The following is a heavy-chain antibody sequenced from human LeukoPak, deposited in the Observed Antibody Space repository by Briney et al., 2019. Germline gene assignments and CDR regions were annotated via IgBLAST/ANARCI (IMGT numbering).Heavy chain of an antibody. J-gene: IGHJ4*02. CDR1: GYTFTGYY. D-gene: IGHD3-9*01. Sequence: GASVKVSCKASGYTFTGYYIQWVRQAPGQGLEWMGWINPKSGGTNEAQKFHDRVTMTRDTSIRTGYMEVSRLRSDDTAVYYCARSPDILTGENFDYWGQGTLVTVSS. CDR2: INPKSGGT. CDR3: ARSPDILTGENFDY. V-gene: IGHV1-2*02.